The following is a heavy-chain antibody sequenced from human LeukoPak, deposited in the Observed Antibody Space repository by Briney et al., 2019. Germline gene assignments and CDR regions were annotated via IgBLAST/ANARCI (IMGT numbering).Heavy chain of an antibody. J-gene: IGHJ4*02. CDR1: GGTFSSYA. V-gene: IGHV1-69*13. D-gene: IGHD2-15*01. Sequence: SVNVSCKASGGTFSSYAISWVRQAPGQGLEWMGGIIPIFGTANYAQKFQGRVTITADESTSTAYMELSSLRSEDTAVYYCASNVCSGGSCSRFVTGSYWGQGTLVTVSS. CDR2: IIPIFGTA. CDR3: ASNVCSGGSCSRFVTGSY.